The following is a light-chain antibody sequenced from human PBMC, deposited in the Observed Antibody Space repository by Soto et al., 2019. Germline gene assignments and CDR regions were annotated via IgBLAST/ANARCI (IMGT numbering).Light chain of an antibody. CDR1: DSNIGSYA. J-gene: IGLJ2*01. V-gene: IGLV1-44*01. Sequence: QSVLTQPPSASGTPEQRVTISCFGSDSNIGSYAVNWYQQFPGTAPKLLIYTNNQRPSGVPDRFSGSKSATSASLTISGLQSEDEAHYYCASWQDSLGTVLFGGGTKLTVL. CDR2: TNN. CDR3: ASWQDSLGTVL.